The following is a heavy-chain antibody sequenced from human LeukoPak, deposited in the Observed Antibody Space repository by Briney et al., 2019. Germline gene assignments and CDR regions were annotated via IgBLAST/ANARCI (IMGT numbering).Heavy chain of an antibody. CDR2: ITDSGKP. J-gene: IGHJ4*02. CDR1: GFSFSTYT. V-gene: IGHV3-23*01. D-gene: IGHD3-10*01. Sequence: PGGSLRLSCAASGFSFSTYTMTWVRQAPGKGLEWVSGITDSGKPCYADSVKGRFTISRDNSKSTLYLQINSLRAEDTAVYYCASRNYYHDHWGQGALVTVSS. CDR3: ASRNYYHDH.